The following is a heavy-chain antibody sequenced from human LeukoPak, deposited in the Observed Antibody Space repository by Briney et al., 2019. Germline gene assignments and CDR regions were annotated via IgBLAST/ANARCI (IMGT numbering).Heavy chain of an antibody. CDR3: ARRPYGDVSGRLSDV. J-gene: IGHJ6*02. V-gene: IGHV3-48*02. D-gene: IGHD5-12*01. Sequence: HAGGSLRLSCAASGFTFSIYSMNWVRQAPGKGLEWVSYIDSSSSSIHYADSVRGRFAVSRDNAKNSLYLQMNSLRDEDSAVYYCARRPYGDVSGRLSDVWGQGTTVTVSS. CDR2: IDSSSSSI. CDR1: GFTFSIYS.